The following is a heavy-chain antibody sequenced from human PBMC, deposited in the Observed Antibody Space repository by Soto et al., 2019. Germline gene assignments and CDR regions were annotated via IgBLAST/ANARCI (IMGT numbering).Heavy chain of an antibody. CDR1: GFRFSDFA. J-gene: IGHJ4*02. V-gene: IGHV3-23*01. CDR2: ITGIASST. D-gene: IGHD5-12*01. Sequence: GGSLRLSCAASGFRFSDFAMTWVRQAPGRGLEWVSAITGIASSTYYADSVKGRFTISRDNSKNTLYLQINSLRAEDTAIYYCAKGAEGYVVSSLDSWGQGTLVTVSS. CDR3: AKGAEGYVVSSLDS.